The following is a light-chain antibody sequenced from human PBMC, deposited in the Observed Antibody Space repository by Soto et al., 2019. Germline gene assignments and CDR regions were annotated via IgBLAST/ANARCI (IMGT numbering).Light chain of an antibody. J-gene: IGKJ4*01. Sequence: DIKMTQSPSTLSASVGDRVTMTCRASQSISSWLAWYQQKPGKAPKLLIYDASSLESGVPSRFSGSGSGTEFTLTISSLQPDDFATYYCQQYNSYPLTFGGGTKV. V-gene: IGKV1-5*01. CDR3: QQYNSYPLT. CDR2: DAS. CDR1: QSISSW.